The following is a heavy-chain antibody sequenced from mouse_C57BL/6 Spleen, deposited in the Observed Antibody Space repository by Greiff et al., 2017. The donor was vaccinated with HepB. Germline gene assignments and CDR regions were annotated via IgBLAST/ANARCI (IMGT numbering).Heavy chain of an antibody. CDR2: IYPRSGNT. CDR3: ARVLRYPGYFDY. J-gene: IGHJ2*01. V-gene: IGHV1-81*01. D-gene: IGHD1-1*01. CDR1: GYTFTSYG. Sequence: QGQLQQSGAELARPGASVKLSCKASGYTFTSYGISWVKQRTGQGLEWIGEIYPRSGNTYYNEKFKGKATLTADKSSSTAYMELRSLTSEDSAVYFCARVLRYPGYFDYWGQGTTLTVSS.